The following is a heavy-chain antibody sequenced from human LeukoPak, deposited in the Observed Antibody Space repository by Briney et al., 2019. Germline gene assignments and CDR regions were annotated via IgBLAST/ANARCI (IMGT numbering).Heavy chain of an antibody. D-gene: IGHD3-22*01. CDR1: GFTFSSYE. J-gene: IGHJ4*02. Sequence: GGSLRLSCAASGFTFSSYEMNWVRQAPGKGLEWVSYISSSGSTIYYADSVKGRFTISRDNAKNSLYLQMNSLRAEDTAVYYCARGCYYDSSGYYYSSSDFDYWGQGTLVTVSS. CDR3: ARGCYYDSSGYYYSSSDFDY. CDR2: ISSSGSTI. V-gene: IGHV3-48*03.